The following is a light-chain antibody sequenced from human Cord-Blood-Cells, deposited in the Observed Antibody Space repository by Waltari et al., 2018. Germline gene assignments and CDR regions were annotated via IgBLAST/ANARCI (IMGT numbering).Light chain of an antibody. Sequence: DIVLTQSPGTLSLSPGESATLSRRASQSVSSSYLAWYQQKPGQAPRLLIYGASSRATGIPDRFSGSGSGTDFTLTISRLEPEDFAVYYCQQYGSSPTFGQGTKVEIK. V-gene: IGKV3-20*01. CDR3: QQYGSSPT. J-gene: IGKJ1*01. CDR1: QSVSSSY. CDR2: GAS.